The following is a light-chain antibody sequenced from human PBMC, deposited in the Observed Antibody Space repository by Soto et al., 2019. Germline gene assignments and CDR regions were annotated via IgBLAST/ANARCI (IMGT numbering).Light chain of an antibody. CDR1: QSVSSY. CDR3: QQRSNWPPEFT. Sequence: EIVLTQSPATLSLSPGERATLSCRASQSVSSYLAWYQQKPGQAPRLLIYDASNRATGIPARFSGSGSGTDFPLTISSLEPEDFALYYCQQRSNWPPEFTVGPGTKVDIK. V-gene: IGKV3-11*01. J-gene: IGKJ3*01. CDR2: DAS.